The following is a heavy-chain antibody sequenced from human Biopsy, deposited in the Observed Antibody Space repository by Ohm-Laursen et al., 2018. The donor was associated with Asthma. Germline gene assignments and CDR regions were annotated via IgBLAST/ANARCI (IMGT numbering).Heavy chain of an antibody. CDR1: GFPFSDYY. D-gene: IGHD3-9*01. V-gene: IGHV3-11*01. J-gene: IGHJ2*01. CDR2: IRSSGTTI. CDR3: AREKAYSDILTAYYNGWYFDP. Sequence: SLRLSCTASGFPFSDYYMSWIRQAPGKGLEWVSYIRSSGTTIFNSDSVKGRFTISRDNAKNSLYLQMNSLRAEDTAVYYCAREKAYSDILTAYYNGWYFDPWGRGTLVTVSS.